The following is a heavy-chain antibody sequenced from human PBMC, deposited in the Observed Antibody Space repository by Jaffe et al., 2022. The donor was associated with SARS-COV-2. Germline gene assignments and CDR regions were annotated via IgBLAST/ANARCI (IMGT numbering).Heavy chain of an antibody. CDR1: GLTFSTYW. D-gene: IGHD6-19*01. CDR2: IKKDGSEK. CDR3: AGVVRWLVFDY. V-gene: IGHV3-7*01. J-gene: IGHJ4*02. Sequence: EVQLVESGGGLVQPGGSLRLSCAASGLTFSTYWMTWVRQAPGKGPEWVATIKKDGSEKWYVDSVKGRFTITRDNAKNSLFLQMNSLRAEDTAVYYCAGVVRWLVFDYWGQGTLVTVSS.